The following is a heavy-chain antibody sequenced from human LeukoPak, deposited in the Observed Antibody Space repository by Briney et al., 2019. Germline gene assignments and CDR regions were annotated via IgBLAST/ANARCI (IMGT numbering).Heavy chain of an antibody. V-gene: IGHV4-4*02. CDR1: GDSFSGNNY. Sequence: SETLSLTCAVSGDSFSGNNYWTWVRQPPGKGLEWIGEIYRSGATNYNPSLKSRVTVSQDKSKNQFSLKLNTVTAADTAIYYCARNSGYSDLNYWGQGVLVTVSS. CDR2: IYRSGAT. J-gene: IGHJ4*02. D-gene: IGHD3-22*01. CDR3: ARNSGYSDLNY.